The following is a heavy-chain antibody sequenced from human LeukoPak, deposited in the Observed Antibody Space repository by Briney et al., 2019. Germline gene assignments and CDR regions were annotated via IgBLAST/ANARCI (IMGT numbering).Heavy chain of an antibody. CDR1: GYTFTGYY. D-gene: IGHD3-22*01. J-gene: IGHJ4*02. V-gene: IGHV1-2*02. CDR2: INPNSGGT. CDR3: ARGGYYDSSAYRIFDF. Sequence: ASVKVSCKASGYTFTGYYMHWVRQAPGQGLEWMGWINPNSGGTNYAQKFQGRATMTRDTSISTAYMELSRLRSDDTAVYYCARGGYYDSSAYRIFDFWGQGTLVTVSS.